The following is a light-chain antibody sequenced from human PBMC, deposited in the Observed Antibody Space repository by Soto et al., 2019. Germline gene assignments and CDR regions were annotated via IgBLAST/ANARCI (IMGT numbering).Light chain of an antibody. CDR1: QSISSY. CDR3: QQSYKTPYP. J-gene: IGKJ2*01. V-gene: IGKV1-39*01. Sequence: DIPMTQSPSSLSASVGDRITITCRSSQSISSYLNWYQQKPGKAPRLLIYAASSLQRGVPSRFSGSGSGTNFTLTIRSLKPDDFATYFCQQSYKTPYPFGQGTKLEIK. CDR2: AAS.